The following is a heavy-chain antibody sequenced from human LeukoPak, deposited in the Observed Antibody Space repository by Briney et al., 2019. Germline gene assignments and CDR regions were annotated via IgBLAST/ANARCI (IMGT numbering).Heavy chain of an antibody. CDR2: IYYSGST. V-gene: IGHV4-59*01. Sequence: ASETLSLTCTVSGGSISSYYWSWIRQPPGKGLEWIGYIYYSGSTNYNPSLKSRVTISVDTSKNQFSLKLSSVTAADTAVYYCARESWRWDYVWGSYRFFDYRGQGTLVTVSS. D-gene: IGHD3-16*02. CDR3: ARESWRWDYVWGSYRFFDY. J-gene: IGHJ4*02. CDR1: GGSISSYY.